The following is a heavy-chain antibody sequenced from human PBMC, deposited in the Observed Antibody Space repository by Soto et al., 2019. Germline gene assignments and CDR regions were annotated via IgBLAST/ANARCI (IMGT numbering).Heavy chain of an antibody. V-gene: IGHV1-46*03. Sequence: ASVKVSCKASGYTFTSSDIHWVRQAPGQRLEWMGIINPSGGSTSYAQKFQGRVTMTRDTSTSTVYMELSSLRSEDTSVYYCARVRLAVAGDNWFDPWGQGTLVTVSS. CDR3: ARVRLAVAGDNWFDP. J-gene: IGHJ5*02. CDR1: GYTFTSSD. D-gene: IGHD6-19*01. CDR2: INPSGGST.